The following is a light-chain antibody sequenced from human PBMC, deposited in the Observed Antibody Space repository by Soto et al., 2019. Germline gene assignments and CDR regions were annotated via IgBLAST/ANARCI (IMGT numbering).Light chain of an antibody. Sequence: EIVLTHSPATLSLSPGERATLSCRASQSVSSYLAWYQQKPGQAPRLLIYDASNRATGIPARFSGSGSGTDFTLTISSLEPEDFAVYYCQQRSNWPPRLTFGQGTRLEIK. J-gene: IGKJ5*01. CDR1: QSVSSY. CDR2: DAS. V-gene: IGKV3-11*01. CDR3: QQRSNWPPRLT.